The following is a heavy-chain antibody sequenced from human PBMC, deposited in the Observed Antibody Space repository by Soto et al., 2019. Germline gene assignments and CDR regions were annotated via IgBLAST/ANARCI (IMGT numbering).Heavy chain of an antibody. D-gene: IGHD3-9*01. CDR3: ARLANSHKDYDILTGYYIGRTQGYYFDY. Sequence: SETLSLTCTVSGGSISSGSYYWSWIRQPPGKGLEWIGYIYYSGSTNYNPSLKSRVTISVDTSKNQFSLKLSSVTAADTAVYYCARLANSHKDYDILTGYYIGRTQGYYFDYWGQGTLVTVSS. CDR2: IYYSGST. V-gene: IGHV4-61*01. CDR1: GGSISSGSYY. J-gene: IGHJ4*02.